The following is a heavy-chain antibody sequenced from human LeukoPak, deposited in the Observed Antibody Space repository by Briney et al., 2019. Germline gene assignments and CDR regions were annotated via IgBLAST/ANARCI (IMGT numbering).Heavy chain of an antibody. CDR3: AREGEYGDCYY. CDR1: GDSISSGACY. D-gene: IGHD2-21*02. Sequence: SETLSLTCAVSGDSISSGACYWNRIRQAPGKGPEWIGNIYRGRTRFNPSLTSRVTISLDMSKNQVSLNLTSVTAADTAIYYCAREGEYGDCYYWGQGTQVIVSA. V-gene: IGHV4-30-2*01. J-gene: IGHJ4*02. CDR2: IYRGRT.